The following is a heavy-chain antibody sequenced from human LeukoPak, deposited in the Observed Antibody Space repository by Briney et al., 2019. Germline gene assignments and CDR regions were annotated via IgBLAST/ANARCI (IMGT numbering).Heavy chain of an antibody. D-gene: IGHD2-21*02. CDR1: GYRFTSYW. Sequence: GESLKISCKGSGYRFTSYWIGWVRQMPGKGLEWMGIIYPGDSDTRYSPSFQGQVTISADKSISTAYLQWSSLKAPDAAMYYCARKLQYCGGYCYDFDYWGQGTLVTVSS. V-gene: IGHV5-51*01. CDR3: ARKLQYCGGYCYDFDY. CDR2: IYPGDSDT. J-gene: IGHJ4*02.